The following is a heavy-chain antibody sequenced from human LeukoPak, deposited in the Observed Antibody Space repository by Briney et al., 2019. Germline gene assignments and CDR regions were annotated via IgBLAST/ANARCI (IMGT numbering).Heavy chain of an antibody. CDR1: GYSITSGYY. CDR2: ISHSGIT. J-gene: IGHJ5*02. Sequence: SETLSLTCSVSGYSITSGYYWGWFRQPPGKGLEWIASISHSGITYYKPSLKSRVTISVDTSKNQFSLKLSSVTAADTAVYYCARQLTTVTKVRGWLDPWGQGTLVTVSS. CDR3: ARQLTTVTKVRGWLDP. V-gene: IGHV4-38-2*02. D-gene: IGHD4-17*01.